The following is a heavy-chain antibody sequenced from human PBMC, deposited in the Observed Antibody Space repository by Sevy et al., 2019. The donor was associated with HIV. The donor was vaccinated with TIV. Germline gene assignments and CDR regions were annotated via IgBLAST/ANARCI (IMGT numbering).Heavy chain of an antibody. Sequence: GGSLRLSCVVSGYSFSSYAISWVRQAPGKGLEWVSTINGRGGSTYYADSVKSRFTISRDNPKNTRFLQMINLRVDDTAIYYCARPSPRIAAAASAFYDNWGQGTLVTVSS. V-gene: IGHV3-23*01. CDR3: ARPSPRIAAAASAFYDN. CDR1: GYSFSSYA. D-gene: IGHD6-13*01. CDR2: INGRGGST. J-gene: IGHJ4*02.